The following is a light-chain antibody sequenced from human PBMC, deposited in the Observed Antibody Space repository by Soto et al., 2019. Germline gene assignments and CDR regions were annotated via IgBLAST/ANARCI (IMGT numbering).Light chain of an antibody. CDR1: QSVSSN. V-gene: IGKV3-15*01. CDR3: LQYNDWPRT. CDR2: GAS. Sequence: EIVMTQSPATLSVSPGERATLSCRASQSVSSNLAWYQQKPGQAPRLLIYGASTRATGIPARFSGSESGTEFTLTIGSLQSEDFAIYYCLQYNDWPRTFGQGTKVEIK. J-gene: IGKJ1*01.